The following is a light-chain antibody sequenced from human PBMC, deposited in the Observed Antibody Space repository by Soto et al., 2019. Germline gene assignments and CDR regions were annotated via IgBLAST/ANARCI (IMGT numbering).Light chain of an antibody. V-gene: IGKV1-39*01. CDR2: AAS. CDR1: QNIDNC. CDR3: LQSYTAPAT. Sequence: DIQMIQSPSSLSASVGDRVTITCRASQNIDNCLSWYQQKPGKAPKLLIYAASSLHSGVPSRFSGSGSGNDFTLTISRLQRDDLATYYCLQSYTAPATFGQGTRVEIK. J-gene: IGKJ1*01.